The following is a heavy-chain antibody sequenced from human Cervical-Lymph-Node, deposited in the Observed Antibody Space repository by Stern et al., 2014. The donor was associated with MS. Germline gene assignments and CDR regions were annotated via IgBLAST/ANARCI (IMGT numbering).Heavy chain of an antibody. D-gene: IGHD5-18*01. Sequence: QVQLQQWGAGLLKPSETLSLTCAVYGGSFSDHYWSWIRQPPGKGLEWIGEISPDGRAKYNSSLQSRVTISVDASKTQFLLSLFSVTAADTATYYCATQGGFTYGGWGQGTLVTVSS. CDR2: ISPDGRA. V-gene: IGHV4-34*01. CDR1: GGSFSDHY. CDR3: ATQGGFTYGG. J-gene: IGHJ4*02.